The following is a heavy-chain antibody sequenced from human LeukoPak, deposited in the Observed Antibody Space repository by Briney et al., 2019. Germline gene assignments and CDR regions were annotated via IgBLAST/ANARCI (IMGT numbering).Heavy chain of an antibody. V-gene: IGHV4-59*01. CDR1: GGSISSYY. Sequence: PSETLSLTCTVSGGSISSYYWTWIRQPQGKGLEWIGSIYYRLSTNYNPSLKSRLTISLDTSKNQLSLKLSSVTAADTAVYYCARGLNWLDPWGQGILVTVPS. CDR2: IYYRLST. J-gene: IGHJ5*02. CDR3: ARGLNWLDP.